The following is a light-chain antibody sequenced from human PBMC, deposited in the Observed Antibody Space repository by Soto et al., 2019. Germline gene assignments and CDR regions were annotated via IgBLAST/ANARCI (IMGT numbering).Light chain of an antibody. J-gene: IGKJ4*01. CDR3: QHRANWPLT. CDR1: QSVSSY. CDR2: DAS. Sequence: EIVLTQSPATQSLSPGDRATLSCRASQSVSSYLAWYQQRPGQAPRLLIYDASNRATGVPARFSGSGSGTEFTLTISSLEPEDFAVYYCQHRANWPLTFGGGTKLEIK. V-gene: IGKV3-11*01.